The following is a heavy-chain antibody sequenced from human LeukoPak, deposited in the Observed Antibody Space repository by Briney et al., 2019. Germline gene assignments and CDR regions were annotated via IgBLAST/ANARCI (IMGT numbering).Heavy chain of an antibody. Sequence: PSETLSLTCTVSGGSISSSSYYWGWIRQPPGKGLEWIGSIYYSGSTYYNPSLKSRVTISVDTSKNQFSLKLSSVTAADTAVYYCARWGSNMAREKGDHWGQGTLVTVSS. D-gene: IGHD3-10*01. CDR3: ARWGSNMAREKGDH. V-gene: IGHV4-39*01. J-gene: IGHJ4*02. CDR2: IYYSGST. CDR1: GGSISSSSYY.